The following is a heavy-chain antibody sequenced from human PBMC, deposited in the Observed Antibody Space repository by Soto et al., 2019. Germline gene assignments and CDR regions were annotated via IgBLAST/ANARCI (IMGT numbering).Heavy chain of an antibody. D-gene: IGHD4-4*01. CDR2: IIPIIGII. Sequence: QVQLVQSGAEVKKPGSSVKVSCKASGGTFSTYTITWVRQAPGQGLEWMGRIIPIIGIINYAQKFQGRVTISADKFTGTAYMVLTGLRSVDTAVYYCAGDPDSHYNDSHASSYPWGQGTLVTVSS. CDR3: AGDPDSHYNDSHASSYP. V-gene: IGHV1-69*08. CDR1: GGTFSTYT. J-gene: IGHJ5*02.